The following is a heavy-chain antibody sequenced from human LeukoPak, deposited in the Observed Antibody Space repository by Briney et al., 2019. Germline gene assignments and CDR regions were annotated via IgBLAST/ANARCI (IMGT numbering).Heavy chain of an antibody. V-gene: IGHV3-48*04. Sequence: GGSLRLSCAASGLTFTNFGMNWVRQAPGKGLEWISYIVGSTTTMYYADSVKGRFTISRDNAKNSLYLQMNSLRVEDTAVYYCARDRNYREGLVTIRYMDVWGKGTTVTVSS. CDR1: GLTFTNFG. CDR3: ARDRNYREGLVTIRYMDV. CDR2: IVGSTTTM. J-gene: IGHJ6*03. D-gene: IGHD3-16*02.